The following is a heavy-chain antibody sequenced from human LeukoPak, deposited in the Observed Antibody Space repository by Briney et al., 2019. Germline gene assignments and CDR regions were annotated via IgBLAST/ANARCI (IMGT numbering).Heavy chain of an antibody. CDR2: VRTKGNGYAT. CDR3: SSYDNSGYYYRNY. V-gene: IGHV3-73*01. Sequence: GGSVRLSCAASGFTFSGSAIHWVRQASGKGLEWVGRVRTKGNGYATQYAAPVKGRFTISRDDSKNTAYLQMNSLKTEDTAVYFCSSYDNSGYYYRNYWGQGTLVTVSS. CDR1: GFTFSGSA. D-gene: IGHD3-22*01. J-gene: IGHJ4*02.